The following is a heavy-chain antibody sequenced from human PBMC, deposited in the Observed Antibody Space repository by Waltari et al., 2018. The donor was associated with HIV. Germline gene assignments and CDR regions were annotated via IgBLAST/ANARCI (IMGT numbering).Heavy chain of an antibody. CDR3: TKEIGSGDWLLRSGTGDIFES. CDR2: SAWTGYVM. J-gene: IGHJ4*02. D-gene: IGHD3-9*01. CDR1: GFSFREYA. V-gene: IGHV3-9*01. Sequence: VNLVESGGGLVRPGRSRKLSCAASGFSFREYAIHWVRQRPGAAFRWVSSSAWTGYVMGYAASVKGRCTISRDNAKNTLHLQMNRLTVEDTDLYFCTKEIGSGDWLLRSGTGDIFESWGRGTPVTVSS.